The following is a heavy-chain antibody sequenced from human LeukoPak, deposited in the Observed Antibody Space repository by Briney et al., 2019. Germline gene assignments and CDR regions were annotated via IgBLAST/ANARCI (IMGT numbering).Heavy chain of an antibody. J-gene: IGHJ4*02. D-gene: IGHD2-2*02. CDR3: ATAWSIYCSSTSCYTADY. CDR2: VDPEDGET. V-gene: IGHV1-69-2*01. CDR1: GYTFTDYY. Sequence: ASVKVSCKVSGYTFTDYYMHWVQQAPGKGLEWMGLVDPEDGETIYAEKFQGRVTITADTSTDTAYMELSSLRSEDTAVYYCATAWSIYCSSTSCYTADYWGQGTLVTVSS.